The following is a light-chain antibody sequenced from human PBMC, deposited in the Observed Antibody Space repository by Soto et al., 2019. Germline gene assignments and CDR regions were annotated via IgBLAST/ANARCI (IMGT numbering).Light chain of an antibody. CDR1: QSISSW. V-gene: IGKV1-5*03. CDR2: KAS. J-gene: IGKJ1*01. Sequence: IQMTQAPSPPSSSVGDRKTITCRASQSISSWLAWYQQKPGKAPKLLIYKASSLESGVPSRFSGSGSGTEFTLTISSLQPDDFATYYCQQYNSYWTFGQGTKVDIK. CDR3: QQYNSYWT.